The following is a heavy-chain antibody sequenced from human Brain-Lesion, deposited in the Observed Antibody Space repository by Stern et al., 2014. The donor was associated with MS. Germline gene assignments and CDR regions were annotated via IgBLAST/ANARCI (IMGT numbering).Heavy chain of an antibody. CDR1: GYTFTGYY. D-gene: IGHD3-22*01. CDR2: INPKSGGT. CDR3: ATYYYGSTGYNDF. Sequence: VHLVESGAEVKKPGASVKVSCKASGYTFTGYYMHWVRQAPGQGLEWMGWINPKSGGTNYAQKFQGWVTMTRDTSINTAYMELSRLRSDDTAVYYCATYYYGSTGYNDFWGQGTLVTVSS. V-gene: IGHV1-2*04. J-gene: IGHJ4*02.